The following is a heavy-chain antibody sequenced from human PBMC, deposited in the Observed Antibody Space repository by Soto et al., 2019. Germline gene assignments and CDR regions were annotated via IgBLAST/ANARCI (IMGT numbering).Heavy chain of an antibody. CDR1: GFTFSSYG. Sequence: GGSLRLSCAASGFTFSSYGMHWVRQAPGKGLEWVAVIWYDGSNKYYADSVKGRFTISRDNSKNTLYLQMNSLRAEDTAVYYGAGDGSCGGICYYYGMDVWGQGTTVTVSS. CDR2: IWYDGSNK. D-gene: IGHD2-15*01. V-gene: IGHV3-33*01. J-gene: IGHJ6*02. CDR3: AGDGSCGGICYYYGMDV.